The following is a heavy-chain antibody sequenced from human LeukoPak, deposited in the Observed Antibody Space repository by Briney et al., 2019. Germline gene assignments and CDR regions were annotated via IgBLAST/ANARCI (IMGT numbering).Heavy chain of an antibody. V-gene: IGHV1-2*02. J-gene: IGHJ4*02. CDR2: INPNSGDT. Sequence: ASVKVSCKASGGTFSSYAISWVRQAPGQGLEWVGWINPNSGDTDYARKFQGRVTVTRDTSISTAYMELGRLRSDDTAVYYCARVSVITQYSGSPDYFASWGQGTLITVSS. CDR1: GGTFSSYA. CDR3: ARVSVITQYSGSPDYFAS. D-gene: IGHD1-26*01.